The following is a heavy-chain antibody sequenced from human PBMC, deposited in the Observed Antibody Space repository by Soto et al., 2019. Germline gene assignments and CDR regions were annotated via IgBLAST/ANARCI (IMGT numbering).Heavy chain of an antibody. CDR3: ARDKRVPYYDFWSGYPDY. V-gene: IGHV3-48*01. D-gene: IGHD3-3*01. Sequence: GGSLRLSCAASGFTFSSYSMNWVRQAPGKGLEWVSYISSSSSTIYYADSVKGRFTISRDNAKNSLYLQMNSLRAEDTAVYYCARDKRVPYYDFWSGYPDYWGQGTLVTVSS. CDR1: GFTFSSYS. CDR2: ISSSSSTI. J-gene: IGHJ4*02.